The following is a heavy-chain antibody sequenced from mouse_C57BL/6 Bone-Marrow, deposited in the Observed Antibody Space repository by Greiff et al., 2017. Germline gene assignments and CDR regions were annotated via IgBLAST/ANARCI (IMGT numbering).Heavy chain of an antibody. J-gene: IGHJ3*01. CDR1: GYAFSSSW. Sequence: QVQLQQSGPELVKPGASVKISCKASGYAFSSSWMNWVKQRPGKGLEWIGRIYPGDGDTNYNGKFKGKATLTADKSSSTAYMQLNSLTSEDSAVYFCARSFYYGDSFAYWGQGTLVTVSA. CDR2: IYPGDGDT. D-gene: IGHD2-13*01. CDR3: ARSFYYGDSFAY. V-gene: IGHV1-82*01.